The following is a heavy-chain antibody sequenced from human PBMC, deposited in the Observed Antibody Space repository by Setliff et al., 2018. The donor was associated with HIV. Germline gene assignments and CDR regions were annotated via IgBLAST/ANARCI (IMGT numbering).Heavy chain of an antibody. CDR2: IKQDGSEK. D-gene: IGHD1-7*01. Sequence: PGGSLRLSCAASGFTFSNYWMSWVRQAPGKGLEWVANIKQDGSEKYYVDSVKGRFTISRDNAKNSLYLQMNSLRAEDTAVYYCATDRGTYWGQGTLVTVSS. J-gene: IGHJ4*02. CDR3: ATDRGTY. CDR1: GFTFSNYW. V-gene: IGHV3-7*03.